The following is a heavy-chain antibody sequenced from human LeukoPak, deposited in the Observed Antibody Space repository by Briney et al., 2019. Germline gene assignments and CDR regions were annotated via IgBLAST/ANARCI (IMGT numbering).Heavy chain of an antibody. CDR3: ASPYCSGGSCYPADAFDI. D-gene: IGHD2-15*01. J-gene: IGHJ3*02. V-gene: IGHV3-21*01. CDR1: GFTFSSYS. Sequence: GGSLRLSCAASGFTFSSYSMNWVRQAPGKGLEWVSSISSSSSYIYYADSVEGRFTISRDNAKNSLYLQMNSLRAEDTAVYYCASPYCSGGSCYPADAFDIWGQGTMVTVSS. CDR2: ISSSSSYI.